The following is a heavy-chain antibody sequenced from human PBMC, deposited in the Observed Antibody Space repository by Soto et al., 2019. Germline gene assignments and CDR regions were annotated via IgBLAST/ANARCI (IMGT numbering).Heavy chain of an antibody. J-gene: IGHJ6*02. CDR1: GYTFTSYG. CDR2: NSAYNGNT. Sequence: ASGKVSCQASGYTFTSYGISWVRQAPGQGLEWMGWNSAYNGNTNYAQKLQGRVTMTTDTSTSTAYMELRSLRSDDTAVYYCARGAGVGAYYYGMDVWGQGTTVTVSS. V-gene: IGHV1-18*01. CDR3: ARGAGVGAYYYGMDV. D-gene: IGHD1-26*01.